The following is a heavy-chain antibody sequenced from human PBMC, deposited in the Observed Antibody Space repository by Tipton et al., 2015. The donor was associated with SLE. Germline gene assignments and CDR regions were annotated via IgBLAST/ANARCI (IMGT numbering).Heavy chain of an antibody. CDR1: GYSFTSYW. V-gene: IGHV5-10-1*04. J-gene: IGHJ2*01. CDR2: IDPSDSYT. CDR3: ARQIAAAGTPWYFDL. D-gene: IGHD6-13*01. Sequence: SLRLSCKGSGYSFTSYWISWVRQMPGKGLEWMGRIDPSDSYTNYSPSFQGQVTISADKSISTAYLQWSSLKASDTAMYYCARQIAAAGTPWYFDLWGRGALVTVSS.